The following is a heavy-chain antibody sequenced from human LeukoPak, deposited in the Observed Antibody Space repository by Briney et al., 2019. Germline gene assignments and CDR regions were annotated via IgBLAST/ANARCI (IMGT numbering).Heavy chain of an antibody. CDR2: ISGIGHYT. J-gene: IGHJ6*03. Sequence: GGSLRLSCEVSGFTFSNYAMSWVRQAPGKGLEWISGISGIGHYTYTTDSLKARFTISRDNSNNTLYLQMNSLRAEDTALYYCAKDGSWGDYYFYFYIDVWGKGTTVTVSS. V-gene: IGHV3-23*01. D-gene: IGHD3-16*01. CDR3: AKDGSWGDYYFYFYIDV. CDR1: GFTFSNYA.